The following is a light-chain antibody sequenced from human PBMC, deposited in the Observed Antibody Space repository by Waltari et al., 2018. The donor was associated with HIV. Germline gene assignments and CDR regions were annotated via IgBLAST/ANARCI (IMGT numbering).Light chain of an antibody. Sequence: QSALTQPASVSGSPGQSITISCTGTSTDVGSYALVSWYQQHSGKAPKLLIFEVTKRPSGTSDRFSGSESGNTASLTISGLQAEDEADYYCCSYAISRTSVIFGGGTRVAV. CDR3: CSYAISRTSVI. V-gene: IGLV2-23*02. CDR2: EVT. J-gene: IGLJ2*01. CDR1: STDVGSYAL.